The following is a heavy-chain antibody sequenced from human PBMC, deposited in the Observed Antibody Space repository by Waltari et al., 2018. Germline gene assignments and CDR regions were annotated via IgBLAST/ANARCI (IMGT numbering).Heavy chain of an antibody. CDR2: IYPAGST. J-gene: IGHJ4*02. Sequence: DVQLVESGGGLVPPGGSLRLSGAASSFRVSTTHMSWVRQTPGKGLDWVSIIYPAGSTYNADSVVGRFTIYRDISQNTLHLQMNNLRPEDTAIYYCTTSRDEYTAMVFFDHWGQGTLVSVSS. CDR3: TTSRDEYTAMVFFDH. CDR1: SFRVSTTH. V-gene: IGHV3-66*02. D-gene: IGHD5-18*01.